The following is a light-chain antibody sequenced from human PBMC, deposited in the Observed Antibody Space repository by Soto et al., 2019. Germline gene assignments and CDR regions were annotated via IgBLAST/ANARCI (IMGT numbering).Light chain of an antibody. V-gene: IGLV2-14*01. J-gene: IGLJ2*01. CDR1: MRDVGAYNL. Sequence: QSALTHPASVSGSPGQSITISCAGTMRDVGAYNLVSWYQQHPGRAPQLIIYEVRNRPSGISFRFSGSKSGNTASLTISGLQAEEEADYYCSSYTSKSSLIFGGGTKVTVL. CDR3: SSYTSKSSLI. CDR2: EVR.